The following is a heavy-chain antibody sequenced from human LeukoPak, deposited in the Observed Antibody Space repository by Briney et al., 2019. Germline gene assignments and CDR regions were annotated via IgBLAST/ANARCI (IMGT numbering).Heavy chain of an antibody. Sequence: GGSLRLSCAASGFMFSSNWMSWVRLAPGKGLEWVANIKEDGTETYYVDSVKGRFTISRDNAKNSLYLQMNSLRVEDTAIYYCAKEGRSLQTYWGQGTLVTVSS. CDR2: IKEDGTET. V-gene: IGHV3-7*03. J-gene: IGHJ4*02. CDR1: GFMFSSNW. CDR3: AKEGRSLQTY. D-gene: IGHD5-24*01.